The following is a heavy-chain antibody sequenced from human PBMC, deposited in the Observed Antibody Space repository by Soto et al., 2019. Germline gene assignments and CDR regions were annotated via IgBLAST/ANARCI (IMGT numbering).Heavy chain of an antibody. J-gene: IGHJ5*02. D-gene: IGHD3-22*01. CDR1: GGSISSGGYY. CDR3: ARDVGYDSSGYGRARIDP. V-gene: IGHV4-31*03. CDR2: IYYSGST. Sequence: QVQLQESGPGLVKPSQTLSLTCTVSGGSISSGGYYWSWIRQHPGKGLEWVGYIYYSGSTYYNPSLKSSVTISGDTSKNQFSLKLSSVTAADTAVYYCARDVGYDSSGYGRARIDPWGQGTLVTVSS.